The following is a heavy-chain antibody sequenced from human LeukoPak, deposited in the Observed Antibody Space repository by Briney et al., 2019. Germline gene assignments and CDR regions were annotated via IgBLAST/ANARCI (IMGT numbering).Heavy chain of an antibody. J-gene: IGHJ5*02. CDR1: GFTFSTYA. CDR2: ISISGGSA. V-gene: IGHV3-23*01. Sequence: GGSLRLSCAASGFTFSTYAMSWGRQAPGEGLEWVSGISISGGSAYYAGSVKGRFTISRDNSKKTLYLQMNRLRAEDTAVYYCAKDRDLLFAHCWFDLWGQGILVTVSS. D-gene: IGHD3-10*01. CDR3: AKDRDLLFAHCWFDL.